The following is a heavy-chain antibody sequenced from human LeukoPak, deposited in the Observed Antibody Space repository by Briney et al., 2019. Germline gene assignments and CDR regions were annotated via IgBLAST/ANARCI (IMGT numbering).Heavy chain of an antibody. V-gene: IGHV1-46*03. CDR2: INPSGVST. Sequence: ASVKVSSKASGYTFTIYYMHWVRQAPGQGLEWMGIINPSGVSTSYTQKVQGRVTMTRDTSTSTAYMELSSLRSEDTAVYYCARALPYYGSGSYYNPIGYWGQGTLVTVSS. J-gene: IGHJ4*02. CDR3: ARALPYYGSGSYYNPIGY. CDR1: GYTFTIYY. D-gene: IGHD3-10*01.